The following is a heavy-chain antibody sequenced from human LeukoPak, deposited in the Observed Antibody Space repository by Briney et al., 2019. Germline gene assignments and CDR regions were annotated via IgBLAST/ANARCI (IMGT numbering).Heavy chain of an antibody. D-gene: IGHD3-22*01. CDR3: AKDRFISDSSGYYYQLDY. V-gene: IGHV3-48*03. CDR1: GFTFSSYE. CDR2: ISSSGSTI. Sequence: GGSLRLSCAASGFTFSSYEMNWVRQAPGKGLEWVSYISSSGSTIYYADSVKGRFTISRDNAKNSLYLQMNSLRAEDTAVYYCAKDRFISDSSGYYYQLDYWGQGTLVTVSS. J-gene: IGHJ4*02.